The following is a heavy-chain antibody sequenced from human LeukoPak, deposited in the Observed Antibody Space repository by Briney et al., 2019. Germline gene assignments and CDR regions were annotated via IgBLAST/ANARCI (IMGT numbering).Heavy chain of an antibody. CDR3: ARHSGYSYGYAYYYYYMDV. Sequence: KTSETLSLTCTVSGCAISSSSYYWGCIRPPPGQGLEWIGSIYYSGSTYYNTSLKSRVTISVDPSKHQFSLKLSSVTAADTAVYYCARHSGYSYGYAYYYYYMDVWGKGTTVTVSS. V-gene: IGHV4-39*01. J-gene: IGHJ6*03. D-gene: IGHD5-18*01. CDR1: GCAISSSSYY. CDR2: IYYSGST.